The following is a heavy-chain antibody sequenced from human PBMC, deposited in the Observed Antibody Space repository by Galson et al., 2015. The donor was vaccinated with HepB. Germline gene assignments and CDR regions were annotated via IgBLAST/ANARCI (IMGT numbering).Heavy chain of an antibody. D-gene: IGHD3-22*01. J-gene: IGHJ4*02. CDR1: GFTFSDYY. CDR3: ARVTYDPGYFDY. CDR2: ISSSGSTI. V-gene: IGHV3-11*01. Sequence: SLRLSCAASGFTFSDYYMSWIRQAPGKGLEWVSYISSSGSTIYYADSVKGRFTISRDNAKNSLYLQMSSLRAEDTAVYYCARVTYDPGYFDYWGQGTLVTVSS.